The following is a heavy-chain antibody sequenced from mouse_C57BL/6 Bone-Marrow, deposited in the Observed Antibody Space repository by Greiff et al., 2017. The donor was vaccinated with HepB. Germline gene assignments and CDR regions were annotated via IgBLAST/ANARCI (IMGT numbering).Heavy chain of an antibody. CDR3: ARWGGKRRYFDV. V-gene: IGHV1-64*01. Sequence: VQLQQPGAELVKPGASVKLSCKASGYTFTSYWMHWVKQRPGQGLEWIGMIHPNSGSTNYNEKFKSKATLTVDKSSSTAYMQLSSLTSEDSAVYYCARWGGKRRYFDVWGTGTTVTVSS. CDR1: GYTFTSYW. J-gene: IGHJ1*03. CDR2: IHPNSGST. D-gene: IGHD2-1*01.